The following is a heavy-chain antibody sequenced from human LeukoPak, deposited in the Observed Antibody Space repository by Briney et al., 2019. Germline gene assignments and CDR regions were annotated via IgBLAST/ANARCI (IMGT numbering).Heavy chain of an antibody. CDR3: ARAVLAGATNIDY. CDR1: GFTFSSYW. CDR2: INSDGSST. Sequence: GGPLRLSCAASGFTFSSYWMHWVRQAPGKGLVWVSRINSDGSSTSYADSVMGRFTISRDNAKNTLYLQMNSLRAEDTAVYYCARAVLAGATNIDYWGQGTLVTVSS. J-gene: IGHJ4*02. D-gene: IGHD1-26*01. V-gene: IGHV3-74*01.